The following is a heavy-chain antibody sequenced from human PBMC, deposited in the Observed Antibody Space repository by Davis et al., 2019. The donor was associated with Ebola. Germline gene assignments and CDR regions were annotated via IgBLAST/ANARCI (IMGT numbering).Heavy chain of an antibody. D-gene: IGHD3-3*01. CDR1: GYTFTDYY. J-gene: IGHJ4*02. CDR2: MYPGDSPGDSET. Sequence: GESLKISCQASGYTFTDYYIGWVRQVSGKGLEWMGVMYPGDSPGDSETRYSPSFQGRVTLSADKSISTAYLQWSSLKASDTAMYYCTKGATTFGPDHLPFDSWGQGTLVTVSS. V-gene: IGHV5-51*01. CDR3: TKGATTFGPDHLPFDS.